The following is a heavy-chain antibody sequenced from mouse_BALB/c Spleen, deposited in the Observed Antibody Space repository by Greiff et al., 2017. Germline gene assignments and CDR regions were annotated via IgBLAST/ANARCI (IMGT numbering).Heavy chain of an antibody. V-gene: IGHV5-12-2*01. CDR2: ISNGGGST. D-gene: IGHD2-4*01. CDR1: GFTFSSYT. J-gene: IGHJ4*01. Sequence: EVMLVESGGGLVQPGGSLKLSCAASGFTFSSYTMSWVRQTPEKRLEWVAYISNGGGSTYYPDTVKGRFTISRDNAKNTLYLQMSSLKSEDTAMYYCASYDYDDAMDYWGQGTSVTVSS. CDR3: ASYDYDDAMDY.